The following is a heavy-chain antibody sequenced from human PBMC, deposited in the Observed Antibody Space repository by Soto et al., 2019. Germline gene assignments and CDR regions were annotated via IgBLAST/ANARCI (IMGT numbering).Heavy chain of an antibody. CDR1: GYTFTGYY. Sequence: ASVKVSCKASGYTFTGYYMHWGRQAPGQGLEWMGWINPNSGGTNYAQKFQGRVTMTRDTSISTAYMELSRMRSDDTAVYYCARDAGYCSGGSFKSPSYGMDIWGKGATVTVXS. CDR2: INPNSGGT. CDR3: ARDAGYCSGGSFKSPSYGMDI. V-gene: IGHV1-2*02. J-gene: IGHJ6*04. D-gene: IGHD2-15*01.